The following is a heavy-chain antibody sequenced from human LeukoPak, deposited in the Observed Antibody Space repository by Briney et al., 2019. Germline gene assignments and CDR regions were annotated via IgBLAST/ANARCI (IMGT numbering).Heavy chain of an antibody. Sequence: SETLSLTCTVSGDSITRNTYYWVWVRQPPGKGLEWIGSINYSGRTFYSSSLKSRATISVDTFRNQFSLKVTSVTAADTAVYSCARLSTSGTDGNYFDFWGQGTLVTVSS. V-gene: IGHV4-39*01. J-gene: IGHJ4*02. CDR2: INYSGRT. CDR3: ARLSTSGTDGNYFDF. CDR1: GDSITRNTYY. D-gene: IGHD5-12*01.